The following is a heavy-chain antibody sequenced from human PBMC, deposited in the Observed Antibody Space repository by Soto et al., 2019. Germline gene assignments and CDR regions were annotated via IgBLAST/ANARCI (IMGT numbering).Heavy chain of an antibody. D-gene: IGHD3-3*01. CDR2: IYPSDSDT. J-gene: IGHJ4*02. CDR1: GYNFAGYW. V-gene: IGHV5-51*01. Sequence: GESLKISWNGSGYNFAGYWIAWGRQMPGKGLELMGIIYPSDSDTRYRPSFQGQVTISADKSISSAYLQWSSLRASDTAMSYCARGGVSTRTFDYWGQGTPVTVSS. CDR3: ARGGVSTRTFDY.